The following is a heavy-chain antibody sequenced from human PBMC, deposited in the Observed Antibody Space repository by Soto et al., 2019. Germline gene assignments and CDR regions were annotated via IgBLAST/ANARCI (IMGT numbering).Heavy chain of an antibody. V-gene: IGHV3-23*01. CDR1: GFTFGGYC. CDR2: IGGSGGST. J-gene: IGHJ6*03. Sequence: GASMILSCAASGFTFGGYCMTWVGQATGKGLEWVSTIGGSGGSTHYTDSVKGRFTISRDNSKNTLYLQMNSLRAEDTAVYYCAKKSGPITTTPFYYYYYMDVWGKGTTVTVSS. CDR3: AKKSGPITTTPFYYYYYMDV. D-gene: IGHD1-26*01.